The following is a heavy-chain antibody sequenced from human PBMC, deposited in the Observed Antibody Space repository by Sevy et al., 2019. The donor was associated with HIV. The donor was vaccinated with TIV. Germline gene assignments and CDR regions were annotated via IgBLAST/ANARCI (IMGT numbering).Heavy chain of an antibody. J-gene: IGHJ4*02. V-gene: IGHV3-7*01. CDR3: AREVGGYNWRPYYFDS. D-gene: IGHD5-12*01. CDR2: IKQDESEK. Sequence: GGSLRLSCAASGFTFTDYWMSWVRQTPGKGLEWVATIKQDESEKYYVDSVKGRFAISRDNAKNSVSLQMNGLRAEDTALYYCAREVGGYNWRPYYFDSWGQGTLVTVSS. CDR1: GFTFTDYW.